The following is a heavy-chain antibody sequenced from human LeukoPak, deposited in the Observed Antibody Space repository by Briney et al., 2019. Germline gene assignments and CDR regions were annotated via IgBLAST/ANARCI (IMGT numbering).Heavy chain of an antibody. J-gene: IGHJ4*02. D-gene: IGHD6-13*01. CDR1: GGSISSSSYY. Sequence: PSETLSLTCTVSGGSISSSSYYWGWLRQPPGKGLEWIGSIYYSGSTYYNPSLKSRVTISVDTSNNQFSLKLSSVTAADTAVYYCARQAGSWTGPLDFDYWGQGTLVTVSS. V-gene: IGHV4-39*01. CDR3: ARQAGSWTGPLDFDY. CDR2: IYYSGST.